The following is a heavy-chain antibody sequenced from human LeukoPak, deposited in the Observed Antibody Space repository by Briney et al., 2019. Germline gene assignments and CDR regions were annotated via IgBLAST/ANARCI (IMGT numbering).Heavy chain of an antibody. Sequence: GASLRLSCAASGFTFNSYGMNWVRQAPGKGLEWVSLISGSGGSTYYTDSVKGRFTISRDNSKNTVYLQMNSLGAEDTAVYYCAKGDRSGYDYFDYWGQGTLVTVSS. CDR2: ISGSGGST. D-gene: IGHD3-22*01. V-gene: IGHV3-23*01. J-gene: IGHJ4*02. CDR3: AKGDRSGYDYFDY. CDR1: GFTFNSYG.